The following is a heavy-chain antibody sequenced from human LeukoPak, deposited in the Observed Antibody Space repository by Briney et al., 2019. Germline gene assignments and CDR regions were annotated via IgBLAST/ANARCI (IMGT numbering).Heavy chain of an antibody. CDR2: IIPILGIA. V-gene: IGHV1-69*04. Sequence: ASVKVSCKASGGTFSSYAISWVRQAPGQGLEWMGRIIPILGIANYAQKFQGRVTITADKSTSTAYMELSSLRSEDTVVYYCARAPSIQYNWFDPWGQGTLVTVSS. D-gene: IGHD2/OR15-2a*01. CDR1: GGTFSSYA. J-gene: IGHJ5*02. CDR3: ARAPSIQYNWFDP.